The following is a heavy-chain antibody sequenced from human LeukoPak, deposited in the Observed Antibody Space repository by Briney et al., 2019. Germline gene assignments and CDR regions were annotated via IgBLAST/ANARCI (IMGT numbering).Heavy chain of an antibody. CDR3: AKGGDYGDYEDAFDI. J-gene: IGHJ3*02. D-gene: IGHD4-17*01. CDR1: GFTFSSYA. Sequence: PGGSLRLPCAASGFTFSSYAMSWVRQAPGKGLEWVSAISGSGGSTYYADSVKGRFTISRDNSKNTLYLQMNSLRAEDTAVYYCAKGGDYGDYEDAFDIWGQGTMVTVSS. V-gene: IGHV3-23*01. CDR2: ISGSGGST.